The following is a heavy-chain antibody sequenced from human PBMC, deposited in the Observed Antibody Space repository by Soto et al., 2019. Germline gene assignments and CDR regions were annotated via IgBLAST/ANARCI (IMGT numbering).Heavy chain of an antibody. Sequence: ASVKVSCKVSGYTFTSYYMHWVRQAPGQGLEWMGIINPSGGSTSYAQKFQGRVTMTRDTSTSTVYMELSSLRSEDTAVYYCAREVSSSGYYYYYYGMDVWGQGTTVTVSS. D-gene: IGHD3-22*01. J-gene: IGHJ6*02. V-gene: IGHV1-46*01. CDR1: GYTFTSYY. CDR2: INPSGGST. CDR3: AREVSSSGYYYYYYGMDV.